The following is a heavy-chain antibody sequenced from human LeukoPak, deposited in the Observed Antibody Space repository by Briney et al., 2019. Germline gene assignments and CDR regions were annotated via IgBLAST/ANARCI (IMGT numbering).Heavy chain of an antibody. CDR2: IDPNSGGT. CDR3: ARDLLNYYYYGMDV. Sequence: ASVKVSCKASGYTFTGYYMHWVRQAPGQGLEWMGWIDPNSGGTNYEQNFQVRVTMTRDTSISTAYMELSRLRFDDTAVYYCARDLLNYYYYGMDVWGQGTTVTVSS. J-gene: IGHJ6*02. CDR1: GYTFTGYY. V-gene: IGHV1-2*02. D-gene: IGHD2-21*01.